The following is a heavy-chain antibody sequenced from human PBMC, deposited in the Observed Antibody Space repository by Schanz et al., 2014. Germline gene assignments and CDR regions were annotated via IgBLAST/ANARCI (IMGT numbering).Heavy chain of an antibody. CDR1: GYTFTSDS. CDR3: ARGYGDSPTDF. D-gene: IGHD4-17*01. CDR2: INGYNGHT. Sequence: QVQLVQSGAEVKKPGASVKVSCKASGYTFTSDSMHWVRQAPGQGLEWMGWINGYNGHTLYAQKFQGRVTITADRSTSTAYMELSSLRSEDTAVYYCARGYGDSPTDFWGQGTLVTVSS. V-gene: IGHV1-46*01. J-gene: IGHJ4*02.